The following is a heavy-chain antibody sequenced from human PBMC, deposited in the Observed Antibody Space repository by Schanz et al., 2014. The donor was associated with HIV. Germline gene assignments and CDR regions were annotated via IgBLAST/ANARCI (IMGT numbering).Heavy chain of an antibody. V-gene: IGHV3-7*01. D-gene: IGHD3-16*01. Sequence: EVQLVESGGGLVQPGGSLRLSCAASGFTFSRYWMTWVRQPPGKGLEWVANIKEDGSEKYHADTVKGRFTISRDNAKNSLFLQMESLRAEDTAVYYCARDGGEVWGQGTTVTVSS. J-gene: IGHJ6*02. CDR2: IKEDGSEK. CDR1: GFTFSRYW. CDR3: ARDGGEV.